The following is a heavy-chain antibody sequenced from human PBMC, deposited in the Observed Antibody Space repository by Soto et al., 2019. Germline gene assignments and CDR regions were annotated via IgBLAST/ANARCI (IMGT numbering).Heavy chain of an antibody. CDR3: ATVRYGRMGPLSGMDV. D-gene: IGHD1-26*01. J-gene: IGHJ6*04. CDR1: GYTLTELS. V-gene: IGHV1-24*01. CDR2: FDPEDGET. Sequence: QVQLVQSGAEVKKPGASVKVSCKVSGYTLTELSMHWVRQAPGKGLEWMGGFDPEDGETIYAQKLQGRVTMTEDTSTDTAYMELSIMGAEDTAVYYCATVRYGRMGPLSGMDVWGKGTTVKGSS.